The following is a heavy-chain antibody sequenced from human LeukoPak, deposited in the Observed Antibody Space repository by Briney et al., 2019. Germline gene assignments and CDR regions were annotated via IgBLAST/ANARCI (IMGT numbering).Heavy chain of an antibody. Sequence: SETLSLTCTVSGGYINSGDYYWSWIRQPPGEGLEWVGYIYSSGSTYYNPSLKSRVTISVDTSKNQFSLNLSSVTAADTAVYYCARDSYYYGSGIDYWGQGALVTVSS. D-gene: IGHD3-10*01. CDR3: ARDSYYYGSGIDY. V-gene: IGHV4-61*08. CDR2: IYSSGST. CDR1: GGYINSGDYY. J-gene: IGHJ4*02.